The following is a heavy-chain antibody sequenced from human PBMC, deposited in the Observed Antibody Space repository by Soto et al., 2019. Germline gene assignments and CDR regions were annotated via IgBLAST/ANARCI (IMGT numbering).Heavy chain of an antibody. V-gene: IGHV1-2*02. CDR1: GYTFTGYY. CDR3: ARGYDSSGYPPSN. D-gene: IGHD3-22*01. CDR2: INPNSGGT. Sequence: ASVKVSCKASGYTFTGYYMHWVRQVPGQGLEWMGWINPNSGGTNYAQKFQGRVTMTRDTSISTAYMELSRLRSDDTAVYYCARGYDSSGYPPSNWGQGTLVTVSS. J-gene: IGHJ4*02.